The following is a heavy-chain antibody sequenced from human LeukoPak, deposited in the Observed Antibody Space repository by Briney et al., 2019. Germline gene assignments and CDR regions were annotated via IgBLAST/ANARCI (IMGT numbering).Heavy chain of an antibody. J-gene: IGHJ4*02. CDR3: ARRRGGPGYYFDY. D-gene: IGHD3-10*01. CDR1: GGSISSSSYY. CDR2: IYYSGST. Sequence: SETLSLTCTVSGGSISSSSYYWGWIRQPPGKGLEWIGSIYYSGSTYYIPSLKSRVTISVDTSKNQFSLNLNSVTAADTAVYYCARRRGGPGYYFDYWGQGTLVTVSS. V-gene: IGHV4-39*07.